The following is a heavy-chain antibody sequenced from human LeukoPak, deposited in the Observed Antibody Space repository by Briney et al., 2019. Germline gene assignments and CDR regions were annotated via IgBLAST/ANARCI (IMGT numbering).Heavy chain of an antibody. CDR3: AREDSYDSSGYYPGYFDY. CDR2: IIPIFGTA. Sequence: SVKVSCKASGGTFSSYAISWVRQAPGQGLEWMGGIIPIFGTANYAQKFQGRVTSTADESTSTAYMELSSLRSEDTAVYYCAREDSYDSSGYYPGYFDYWGQGTLVTVSS. D-gene: IGHD3-22*01. V-gene: IGHV1-69*13. CDR1: GGTFSSYA. J-gene: IGHJ4*02.